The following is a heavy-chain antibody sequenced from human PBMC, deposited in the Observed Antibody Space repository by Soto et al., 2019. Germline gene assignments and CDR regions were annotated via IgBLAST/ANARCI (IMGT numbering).Heavy chain of an antibody. Sequence: GGSLRLSCTASGFNFGGFAMSWFRQAPGKGLQWVGFIRSQAYTGTTEYAASVKGRFSISRDDSKSIAYLQMNSLKTDDTAVYYCSRGLGPPLSNYYYGMDVWGQGTTVTVSS. V-gene: IGHV3-49*03. J-gene: IGHJ6*02. CDR2: IRSQAYTGTT. D-gene: IGHD3-16*01. CDR3: SRGLGPPLSNYYYGMDV. CDR1: GFNFGGFA.